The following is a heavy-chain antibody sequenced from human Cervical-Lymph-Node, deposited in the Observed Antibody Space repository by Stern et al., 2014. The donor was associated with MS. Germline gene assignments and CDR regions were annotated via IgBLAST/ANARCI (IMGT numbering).Heavy chain of an antibody. Sequence: MQLVESGAEVKKPGASLKVSCKTSGYTFTGSFMYWVRQAPGQGLEWMGRINPKSGATDYAEKFEGRLTLTRDTSISTAYMEVSGLTSADTAVYYCARGPKFGAFDVWGQGTLVTISA. CDR1: GYTFTGSF. J-gene: IGHJ3*01. CDR3: ARGPKFGAFDV. V-gene: IGHV1-2*06. D-gene: IGHD3-3*01. CDR2: INPKSGAT.